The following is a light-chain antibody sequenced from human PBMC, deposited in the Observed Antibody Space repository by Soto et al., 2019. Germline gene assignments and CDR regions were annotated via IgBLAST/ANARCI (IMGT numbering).Light chain of an antibody. CDR1: QSVSSSY. CDR3: QQYNNWPPIT. Sequence: EIVLTQSPGTLSLSPGERATLSCRASQSVSSSYLAWYQQKPGQAPRRLIYGASSRATGIPDRFSGSGSGTDFTLTISSLEPEDFAVYYCQQYNNWPPITFGQGTRLEIK. J-gene: IGKJ5*01. CDR2: GAS. V-gene: IGKV3-20*01.